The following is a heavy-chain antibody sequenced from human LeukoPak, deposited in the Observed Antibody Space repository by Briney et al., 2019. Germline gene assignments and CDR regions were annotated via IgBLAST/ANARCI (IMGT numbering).Heavy chain of an antibody. D-gene: IGHD2/OR15-2a*01. CDR2: ISGSGGST. J-gene: IGHJ5*02. CDR3: AKDHLYLSFDP. CDR1: GFAFSTYT. V-gene: IGHV3-23*01. Sequence: GGSLRLSCAASGFAFSTYTMHWVRQAPGKGLEWVSAISGSGGSTYYADSVKGRFTISRDNSKNTLYLQMNSLRAEDTAVYYCAKDHLYLSFDPWGQGTLVTVSS.